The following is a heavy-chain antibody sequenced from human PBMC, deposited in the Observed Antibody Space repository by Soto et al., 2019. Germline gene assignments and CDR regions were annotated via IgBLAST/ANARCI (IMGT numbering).Heavy chain of an antibody. CDR3: ARRGAVAATWDY. Sequence: PSETLSLTCAVYGGSFSGYYWSWIRQPPGKGLEWIGEINHSGSTNYSPSLKSRVTISVDTSKNQFSLKLSSVTAADTAVYYCARRGAVAATWDYWGQGTLVTVSS. D-gene: IGHD6-19*01. J-gene: IGHJ4*02. V-gene: IGHV4-34*01. CDR2: INHSGST. CDR1: GGSFSGYY.